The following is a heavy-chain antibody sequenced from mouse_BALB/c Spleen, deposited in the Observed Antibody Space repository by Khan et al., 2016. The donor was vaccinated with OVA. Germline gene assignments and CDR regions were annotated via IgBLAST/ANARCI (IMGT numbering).Heavy chain of an antibody. CDR1: GFNIKDTY. V-gene: IGHV14-3*02. D-gene: IGHD1-1*02. J-gene: IGHJ3*01. CDR2: IDPANGAT. Sequence: EVKLLESGAELVKPGASVKLSCTASGFNIKDTYIHWVKERPEQGPEWIGRIDPANGATKYAPKFQGKATIAADTSSNTAYLQLSSLKSEDTAVYYCATLDGSPFTYWGQGTLVTVSA. CDR3: ATLDGSPFTY.